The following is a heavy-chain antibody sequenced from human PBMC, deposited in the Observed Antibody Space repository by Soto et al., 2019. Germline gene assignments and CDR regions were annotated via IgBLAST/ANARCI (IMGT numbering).Heavy chain of an antibody. CDR2: IYYSGST. CDR1: GGSVTSGSYY. CDR3: ARDPRELKNAFDI. Sequence: QVQLQESGPGLVKPSETLSLTCTVSGGSVTSGSYYWSWIRQPPGKGLEWIGYIYYSGSTNYNPSLKSRVTISVDTSKNQFSLKLNSVTAADTAVYYCARDPRELKNAFDIWGQGTMVTVSS. V-gene: IGHV4-61*01. J-gene: IGHJ3*02. D-gene: IGHD1-7*01.